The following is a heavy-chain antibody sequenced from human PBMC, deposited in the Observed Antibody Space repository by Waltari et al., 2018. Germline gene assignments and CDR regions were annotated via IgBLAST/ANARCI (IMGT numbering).Heavy chain of an antibody. V-gene: IGHV3-23*01. J-gene: IGHJ4*02. CDR2: ITGSGGST. Sequence: EVQLLESGGGLVQPGGSLRIACAASGFTFTSYAMSWVRQAPGKGLEWVSGITGSGGSTYSADSVKGRFTISRDNSKNTLYLQMNSLRAEDTAVYYCAKSPPVTSGGANYYFDYWGQGTLVTVSS. CDR1: GFTFTSYA. CDR3: AKSPPVTSGGANYYFDY. D-gene: IGHD3-16*01.